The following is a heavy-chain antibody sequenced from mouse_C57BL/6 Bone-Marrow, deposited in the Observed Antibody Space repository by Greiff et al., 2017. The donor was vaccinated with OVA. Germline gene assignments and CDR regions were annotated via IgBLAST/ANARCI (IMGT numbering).Heavy chain of an antibody. Sequence: QVQLQQSGAELVRPGASVTLSCKASGYTFTDYEMHWVKQTPVHGLEWIGAIDPETGGTAYNQKFKGKAILTADNSSSTAYMELRSLTSEDSAVYYCTRSPITTVVPLYFDYWGQGTTLTVSS. D-gene: IGHD1-1*01. V-gene: IGHV1-15*01. CDR1: GYTFTDYE. CDR3: TRSPITTVVPLYFDY. CDR2: IDPETGGT. J-gene: IGHJ2*01.